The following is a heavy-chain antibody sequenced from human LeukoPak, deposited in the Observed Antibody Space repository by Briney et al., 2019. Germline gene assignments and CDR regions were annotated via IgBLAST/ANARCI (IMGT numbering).Heavy chain of an antibody. Sequence: PGGSLRLSCAASGFTFSSYSMNWVRQAPGKGLEWVSSISSSSSYIYYADSVKGRFTISRDNAKNSLYLQMNSLRAEDTAVYYCARDNYGDYESDFDYWGQGTLVTVSS. D-gene: IGHD4-17*01. V-gene: IGHV3-21*01. CDR1: GFTFSSYS. J-gene: IGHJ4*02. CDR2: ISSSSSYI. CDR3: ARDNYGDYESDFDY.